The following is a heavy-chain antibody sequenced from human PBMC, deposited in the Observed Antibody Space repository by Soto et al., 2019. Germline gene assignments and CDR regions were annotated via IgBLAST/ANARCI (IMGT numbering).Heavy chain of an antibody. J-gene: IGHJ3*02. CDR2: ISGSGTIT. Sequence: GGSLRLSCAASGFTFRSFAMSWVRQAPGKGLEWVSSISGSGTITYNADSVKGRFTISRDNSKNMLYLQMNTLRAEDTAVYYCAKDCGGGSCYRAFDIWGHGTMVTVSS. CDR1: GFTFRSFA. D-gene: IGHD2-15*01. CDR3: AKDCGGGSCYRAFDI. V-gene: IGHV3-23*01.